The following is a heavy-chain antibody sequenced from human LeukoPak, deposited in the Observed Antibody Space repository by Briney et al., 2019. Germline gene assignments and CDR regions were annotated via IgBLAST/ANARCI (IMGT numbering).Heavy chain of an antibody. CDR1: GYTFTSYG. Sequence: ASVKVSCKASGYTFTSYGISWVRQAPGQGLEWMGWISAYNGNTNYAQKLQGRVTMTTDTSTSTAYMELRSLRSDDTAVYYCARNSVLRYFDWFFDYWGQGTLVTVSS. D-gene: IGHD3-9*01. V-gene: IGHV1-18*01. J-gene: IGHJ4*02. CDR2: ISAYNGNT. CDR3: ARNSVLRYFDWFFDY.